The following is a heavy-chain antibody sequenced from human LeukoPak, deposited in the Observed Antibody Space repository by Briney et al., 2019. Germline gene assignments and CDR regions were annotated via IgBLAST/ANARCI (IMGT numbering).Heavy chain of an antibody. V-gene: IGHV1-69*13. CDR1: GGTFSSYA. CDR2: IIPIFGTA. D-gene: IGHD2-2*01. Sequence: ASVKVSCKASGGTFSSYAISWVRQAPGQGLEWMGGIIPIFGTANYAQKFQGRVTITADESTSTAYMELSSLRSEDAAVYYCAPLGYCSSTSCYATANWGQGTLVTVSS. J-gene: IGHJ4*02. CDR3: APLGYCSSTSCYATAN.